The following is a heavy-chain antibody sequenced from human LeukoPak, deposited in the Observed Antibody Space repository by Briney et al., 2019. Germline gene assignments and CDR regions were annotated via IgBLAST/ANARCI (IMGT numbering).Heavy chain of an antibody. CDR2: IDNDGTST. V-gene: IGHV3-74*01. CDR1: GFIFSNYW. Sequence: TGGSLRLSCAASGFIFSNYWMPWVRQAPGKGLVWVSRIDNDGTSTSYADAVKGRFTFSRDNAKNTLYLHMNSLRAEDTAVYYCARHPIVIVPTAMAHYYYGMDVWGQGTTVTVSS. J-gene: IGHJ6*02. D-gene: IGHD2-2*01. CDR3: ARHPIVIVPTAMAHYYYGMDV.